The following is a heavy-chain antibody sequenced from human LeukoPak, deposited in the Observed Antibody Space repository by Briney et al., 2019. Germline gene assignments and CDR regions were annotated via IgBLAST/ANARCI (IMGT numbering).Heavy chain of an antibody. J-gene: IGHJ1*01. Sequence: ASVKVSCKASVYTFTNYAMNWVRQAPGQGLEWMGWINTNTGNPTYAQGFTGRFVFSLDTSVSTEYLQISSLKAEDTAVYYCARDQLVGRYSSSWYGVVGYFQHWGQGTLVTVSS. CDR2: INTNTGNP. CDR1: VYTFTNYA. D-gene: IGHD6-13*01. V-gene: IGHV7-4-1*02. CDR3: ARDQLVGRYSSSWYGVVGYFQH.